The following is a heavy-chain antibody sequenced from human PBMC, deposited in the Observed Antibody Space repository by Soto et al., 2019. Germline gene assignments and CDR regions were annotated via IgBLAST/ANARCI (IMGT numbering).Heavy chain of an antibody. CDR2: ISGYNCNT. D-gene: IGHD3-9*01. Sequence: QVHLVQSGAEVKKPGAPVKVSCKTSGYIFSLYSISWVRQAPGQGLEWMGWISGYNCNTNYAQNFQDRVTMTTDTSTSTAYMELRSLRSDDTAVYYCARGMGLAADFDFWGQGTLVTVSS. CDR3: ARGMGLAADFDF. J-gene: IGHJ4*02. V-gene: IGHV1-18*01. CDR1: GYIFSLYS.